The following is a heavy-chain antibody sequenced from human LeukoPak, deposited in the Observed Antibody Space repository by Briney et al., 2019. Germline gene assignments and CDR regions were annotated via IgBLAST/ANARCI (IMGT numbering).Heavy chain of an antibody. CDR2: IIPIFGTA. CDR1: GGTFSSYA. D-gene: IGHD4-17*01. J-gene: IGHJ3*02. Sequence: ASVKVSCKASGGTFSSYAISWVRQAPGQGLEWMGGIIPIFGTANYAQKFQGRVTITADKSTSTAYMELSSLRSEDTAVYYCARDFKGTTVTSVDAFDIWGQGTMVTVSS. CDR3: ARDFKGTTVTSVDAFDI. V-gene: IGHV1-69*06.